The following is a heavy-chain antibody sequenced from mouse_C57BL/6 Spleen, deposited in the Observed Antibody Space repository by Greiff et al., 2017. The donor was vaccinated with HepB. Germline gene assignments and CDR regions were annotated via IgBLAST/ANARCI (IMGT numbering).Heavy chain of an antibody. CDR1: GFNIKDDY. CDR2: IDPENGDT. CDR3: TPMVTTGGFDY. D-gene: IGHD2-2*01. J-gene: IGHJ2*01. V-gene: IGHV14-4*01. Sequence: VQLQQSGAELVRPGASVKLSCTASGFNIKDDYMHWVKQRPEQGLEWIGWIDPENGDTEYASKFQGKATITADTSSNTAYLQLSSLTSEDTAVYYCTPMVTTGGFDYWGQGTTLTVSS.